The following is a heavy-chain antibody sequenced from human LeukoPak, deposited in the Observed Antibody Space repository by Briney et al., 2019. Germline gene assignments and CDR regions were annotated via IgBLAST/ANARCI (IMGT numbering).Heavy chain of an antibody. CDR3: AREGSVGATTEAFDI. Sequence: PETLSLTCTVSGGSISSYYWSWIRQPPGKGLEWIGYIYYSGSTNYNPSLKSRVTISVDTSKNQFSLKLSSVTAADTAVYYCAREGSVGATTEAFDIWGQGTMVTVSS. J-gene: IGHJ3*02. D-gene: IGHD1-26*01. V-gene: IGHV4-59*01. CDR1: GGSISSYY. CDR2: IYYSGST.